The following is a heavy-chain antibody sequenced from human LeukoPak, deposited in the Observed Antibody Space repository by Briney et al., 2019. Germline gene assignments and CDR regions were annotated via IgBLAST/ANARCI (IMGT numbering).Heavy chain of an antibody. Sequence: GGSLRLSCAASGFIFSSYSMNWVRQAPGKGLEWVSSISSSSSYIYYADSVKGRFTISRDNAKKSLYLQMNSLRAEDTAVYYCARVGEKAFHLWPEIDYWGQGTLVTVSS. CDR1: GFIFSSYS. CDR2: ISSSSSYI. J-gene: IGHJ4*02. CDR3: ARVGEKAFHLWPEIDY. V-gene: IGHV3-21*01. D-gene: IGHD5-24*01.